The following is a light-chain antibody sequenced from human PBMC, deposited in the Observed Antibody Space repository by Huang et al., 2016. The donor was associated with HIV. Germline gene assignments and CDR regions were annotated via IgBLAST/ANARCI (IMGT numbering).Light chain of an antibody. CDR3: QQSYSALGLT. CDR1: QSIGTY. CDR2: VAS. V-gene: IGKV1-39*01. J-gene: IGKJ4*01. Sequence: DIQMTQSPSSLSASVGDRVTIACRASQSIGTYVNWYQQKPGKAPRLLIHVASSLQSGVPSRFRGSVSGTDFTLTISSLQPEDFATYYCQQSYSALGLTFGGGTKVEIK.